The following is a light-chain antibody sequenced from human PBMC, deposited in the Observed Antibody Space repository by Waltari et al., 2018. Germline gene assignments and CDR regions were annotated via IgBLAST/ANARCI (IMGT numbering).Light chain of an antibody. CDR1: SGHSTNI. CDR3: ETGGHGTWV. V-gene: IGLV4-69*02. J-gene: IGLJ3*02. Sequence: QLVLTQSPSASASLGASVKLTCTLDSGHSTNIVAWLQQHPEKGPRYLMKVNSDGSHTKGDDIPDRFSVSSSGAERYLTISSVQSEDEADYYCETGGHGTWVFGGGTKLTVL. CDR2: VNSDGSH.